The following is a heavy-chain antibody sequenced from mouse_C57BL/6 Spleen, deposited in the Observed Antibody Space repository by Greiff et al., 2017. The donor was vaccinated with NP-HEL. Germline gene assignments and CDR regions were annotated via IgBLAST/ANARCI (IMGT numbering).Heavy chain of an antibody. V-gene: IGHV1-64*01. CDR2: IHPNSGST. Sequence: QVQLQQPGAELVKPGASVKLSCKASGYTFTSYWMHWVKQRPGQGLEWIGMIHPNSGSTNYNEKFKSKATLTVDKSSSTAYMQLSSLTSEDSAVYYCARAGGSLYYAMDYWGQGTSVTVSS. J-gene: IGHJ4*01. CDR3: ARAGGSLYYAMDY. CDR1: GYTFTSYW. D-gene: IGHD4-1*01.